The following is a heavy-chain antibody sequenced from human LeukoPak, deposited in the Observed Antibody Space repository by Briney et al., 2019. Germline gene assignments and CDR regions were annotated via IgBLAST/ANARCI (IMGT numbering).Heavy chain of an antibody. Sequence: GGSLRLSCAASGFTFSSYSMNWVRQAPGKGLEWVSYISSSSSTIYYADSVKGRFTISRDNAKNSPYLQMNSLRAEDTAVYYCARPSRKYCANGVCSFDYWGQGTLVTVSS. CDR2: ISSSSSTI. CDR3: ARPSRKYCANGVCSFDY. J-gene: IGHJ4*02. V-gene: IGHV3-48*04. D-gene: IGHD2-8*01. CDR1: GFTFSSYS.